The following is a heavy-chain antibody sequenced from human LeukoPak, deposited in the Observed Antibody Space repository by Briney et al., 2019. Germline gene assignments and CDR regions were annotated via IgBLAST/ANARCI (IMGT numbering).Heavy chain of an antibody. V-gene: IGHV3-23*01. CDR2: ISGSSVTT. J-gene: IGHJ6*03. CDR3: ARGAGGGYGDPRYMDV. D-gene: IGHD4-17*01. CDR1: GFTFRSYV. Sequence: PGGSLRLSCAASGFTFRSYVMSWVRQAPGKGLEWVSTISGSSVTTYYADSVKGRFTISRDNSKNTLYLQMNSLRAEDTAVYYCARGAGGGYGDPRYMDVWGKGTTVTVSS.